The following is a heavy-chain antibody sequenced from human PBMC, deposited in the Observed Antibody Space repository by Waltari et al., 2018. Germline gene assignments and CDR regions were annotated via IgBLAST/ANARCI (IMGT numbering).Heavy chain of an antibody. CDR2: IKQVGSEK. D-gene: IGHD1-1*01. CDR1: GFTFSSYW. V-gene: IGHV3-7*01. J-gene: IGHJ4*02. Sequence: EVQLVESGGGLVQPGGSLRLSCAASGFTFSSYWMSWVRQAPGKGLEWVANIKQVGSEKYYVDSVKGRFTISRDNAKNSLYLQMNSLRADDTAVYYCARDNELYYFDYWGQGTLVTVSS. CDR3: ARDNELYYFDY.